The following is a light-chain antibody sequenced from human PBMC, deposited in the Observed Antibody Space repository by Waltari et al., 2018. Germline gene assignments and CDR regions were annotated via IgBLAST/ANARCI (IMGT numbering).Light chain of an antibody. Sequence: EIVLTQPPATLSLFLGERATLPCRASQSVSSYLAWYQQKPGQAPRLLIYDASNRATGIPARFSGSGSGTDFTLTISSLEPEDFAVYYCQQRSSWPLTFGGGTKVEIE. J-gene: IGKJ4*01. CDR1: QSVSSY. CDR3: QQRSSWPLT. CDR2: DAS. V-gene: IGKV3-11*01.